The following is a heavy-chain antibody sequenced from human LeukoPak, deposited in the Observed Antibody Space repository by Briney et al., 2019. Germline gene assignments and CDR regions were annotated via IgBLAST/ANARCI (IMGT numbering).Heavy chain of an antibody. CDR2: ISGSGGST. CDR1: GFTLSSYA. V-gene: IGHV3-23*01. J-gene: IGHJ4*02. Sequence: PGGSLRLSCAASGFTLSSYAMSWVRQAPGKGLEWVSAISGSGGSTYYADSVKGRFTISRDNSKNTLYLQMNSLRAEDTAVYYCAKGDSSGYYTAAFDYWGQGTLVTVSS. CDR3: AKGDSSGYYTAAFDY. D-gene: IGHD3-22*01.